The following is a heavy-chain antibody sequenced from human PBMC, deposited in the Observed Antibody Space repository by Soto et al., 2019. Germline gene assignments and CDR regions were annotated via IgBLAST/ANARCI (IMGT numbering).Heavy chain of an antibody. J-gene: IGHJ6*03. V-gene: IGHV3-11*01. CDR3: ARDPDYSSSKLYYYYMDV. CDR2: ISDSGFII. CDR1: GFTFSDYY. Sequence: ESGGGLVKPGGSLTLSCAASGFTFSDYYMSWIRQAPGKGLEWVSYISDSGFIIYYAASVKGRFTISRDNAKNSLYLQINSLRAEDSAVYYCARDPDYSSSKLYYYYMDVWGKGTTVTVSS. D-gene: IGHD6-6*01.